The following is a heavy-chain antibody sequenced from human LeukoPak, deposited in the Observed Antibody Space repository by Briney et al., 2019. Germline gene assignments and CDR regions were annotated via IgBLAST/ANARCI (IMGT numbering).Heavy chain of an antibody. V-gene: IGHV3-30*02. D-gene: IGHD2-2*01. Sequence: GGSLRLSCAASGFTFSSYAISWVRQAPGKGLEWVAFIRYDGSNKYYADSVKGRFTISRDNSKNTLYLQMNSLRAEDTAVYYCAKDRCSSTSCHFDYWGQGTLVTVSS. J-gene: IGHJ4*02. CDR3: AKDRCSSTSCHFDY. CDR1: GFTFSSYA. CDR2: IRYDGSNK.